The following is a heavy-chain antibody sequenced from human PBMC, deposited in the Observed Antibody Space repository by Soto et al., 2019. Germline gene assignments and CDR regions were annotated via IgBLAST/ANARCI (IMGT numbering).Heavy chain of an antibody. V-gene: IGHV3-23*01. CDR1: GFTFSDYA. D-gene: IGHD3-22*01. CDR2: ISGGSSVT. Sequence: GGSLRLSCTASGFTFSDYAMAWVRQAPGKGLEWVSTISGGSSVTYYGDSVKGRFTISRDNAKKTLFLQLNRLSAEDTATYYCAKVMSKNYYYTFDFWGQGTQVTFCS. J-gene: IGHJ4*02. CDR3: AKVMSKNYYYTFDF.